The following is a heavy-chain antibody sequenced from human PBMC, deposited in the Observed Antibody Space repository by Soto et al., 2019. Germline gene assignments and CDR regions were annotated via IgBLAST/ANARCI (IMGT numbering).Heavy chain of an antibody. CDR3: ARLMAEYSASVGP. V-gene: IGHV5-51*01. D-gene: IGHD6-6*01. J-gene: IGHJ5*02. CDR1: GYSFASYW. CDR2: IHPGDSDT. Sequence: RGESLKSSCKGSGYSFASYWIGWVRQMPGKGLEWMGIIHPGDSDTRYSPSFRGQVTISADKSASRAYLQWSSLEASDTAIYYCARLMAEYSASVGPWGQGTLVTLSS.